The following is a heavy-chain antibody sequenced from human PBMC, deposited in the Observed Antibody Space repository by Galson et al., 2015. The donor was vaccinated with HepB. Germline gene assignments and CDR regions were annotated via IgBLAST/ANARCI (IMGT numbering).Heavy chain of an antibody. CDR2: IKSKTDGGTT. Sequence: SLRLSCAASGFTLSNAWMSWVRQAPGKGLEWVGRIKSKTDGGTTDYAAPVKGRFTISRDDSKNTLYLQMNSLKTEDTAVYYCTTVVGYCSSPSCQPTDYWGQGTLVTVSS. J-gene: IGHJ4*02. D-gene: IGHD2-2*01. CDR3: TTVVGYCSSPSCQPTDY. CDR1: GFTLSNAW. V-gene: IGHV3-15*01.